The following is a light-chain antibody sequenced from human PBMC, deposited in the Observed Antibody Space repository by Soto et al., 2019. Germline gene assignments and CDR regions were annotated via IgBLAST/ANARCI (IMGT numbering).Light chain of an antibody. CDR2: GNS. CDR1: SSNIGAGYD. J-gene: IGLJ2*01. Sequence: QSVLTQPPSVSGAPGQWVTISCTGSSSNIGAGYDVHWYQQLPGTAPKLIIYGNSNRPSGVPDRFSGSKSGTSASLAITGLQAEDEADYYCQSYDSSLSGVVFGGGTQLTVL. V-gene: IGLV1-40*01. CDR3: QSYDSSLSGVV.